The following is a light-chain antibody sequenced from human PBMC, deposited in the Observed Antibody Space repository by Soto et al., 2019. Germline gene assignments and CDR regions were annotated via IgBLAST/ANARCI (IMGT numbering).Light chain of an antibody. Sequence: EIVLTQSPATLYLSPGARATLSCRASQSVSSYLDWYQQKPGQAPRLLIYDASNRATGIPARFSGSGSGTDFTLTISSLEPEDCEVYYCQQRSTWPPSLTFGGGTKVEIK. CDR3: QQRSTWPPSLT. J-gene: IGKJ4*01. CDR1: QSVSSY. CDR2: DAS. V-gene: IGKV3-11*01.